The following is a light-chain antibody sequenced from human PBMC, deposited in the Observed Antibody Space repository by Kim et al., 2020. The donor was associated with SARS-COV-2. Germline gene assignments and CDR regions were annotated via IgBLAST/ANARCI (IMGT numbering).Light chain of an antibody. CDR3: QTWDAGSHVV. J-gene: IGLJ2*01. CDR1: SGHSSYA. CDR2: LNSDGSH. Sequence: QLVLTQSPSASASLGASVKLTCTLSSGHSSYAIAWHQQQPEKGPRYLMKLNSDGSHSKGDGIPDRFSGSSSGAERYLTISSLQSEDEADYYCQTWDAGSHVVFGGGTQLTVL. V-gene: IGLV4-69*01.